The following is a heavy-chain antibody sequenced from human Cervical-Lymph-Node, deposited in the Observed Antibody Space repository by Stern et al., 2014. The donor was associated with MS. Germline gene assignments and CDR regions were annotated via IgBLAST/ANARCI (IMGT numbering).Heavy chain of an antibody. V-gene: IGHV1-18*01. CDR1: GYTFTNYG. CDR3: ARPVLAFNNVQNWFDP. D-gene: IGHD1-1*01. J-gene: IGHJ5*02. CDR2: ISIYNANT. Sequence: QDQLVQSGGEVKKPGASVMVSCKASGYTFTNYGITWVRQAPGQGLEWMGWISIYNANTNYAQNFQDRVTMTADKSTSTAYLELRGLRSDDTAVYYCARPVLAFNNVQNWFDPWGQGTLVTVSS.